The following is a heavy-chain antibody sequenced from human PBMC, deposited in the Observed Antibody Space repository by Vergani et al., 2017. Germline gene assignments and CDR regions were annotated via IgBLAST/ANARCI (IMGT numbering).Heavy chain of an antibody. Sequence: EVQLLESGGSLVQPGGSLRLSCAASGFTFSSYAMSWVRQAPGKGLEWVSAISGSGGSTYYADSVKGRFTISRDNSKNTLYLQMNSLRAEDTAVYYCAKDWGSTQRPGRYYFDYWGQGTLVTVSS. V-gene: IGHV3-23*01. D-gene: IGHD3-16*01. CDR2: ISGSGGST. CDR3: AKDWGSTQRPGRYYFDY. J-gene: IGHJ4*02. CDR1: GFTFSSYA.